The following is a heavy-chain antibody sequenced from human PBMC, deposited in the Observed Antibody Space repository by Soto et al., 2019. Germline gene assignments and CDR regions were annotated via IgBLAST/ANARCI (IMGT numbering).Heavy chain of an antibody. Sequence: PSETLSLTCAVSGGSVSGGGYSWSWIRQPPGKGLEWIGYIYHSGSTYYNPSLKSRVTISVDRSKNQFSLKLSSVTAADTAVYYCARLYISTLHYWGQGALVTVSS. CDR2: IYHSGST. CDR1: GGSVSGGGYS. D-gene: IGHD6-13*01. J-gene: IGHJ4*02. V-gene: IGHV4-30-2*01. CDR3: ARLYISTLHY.